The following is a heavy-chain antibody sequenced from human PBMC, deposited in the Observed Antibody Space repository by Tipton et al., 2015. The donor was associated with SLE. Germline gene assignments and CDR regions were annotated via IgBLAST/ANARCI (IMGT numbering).Heavy chain of an antibody. Sequence: TLSLTCTVSGGSISSYYWSWIRQPPGKGLEWMGYIYYSGSTNYNPSLKSRVTISVDTSKNQFSLKLSSVTAADTAVYYCAGARFKDWYFDLWGRGTLVTVSS. V-gene: IGHV4-59*01. CDR2: IYYSGST. CDR1: GGSISSYY. J-gene: IGHJ2*01. CDR3: AGARFKDWYFDL.